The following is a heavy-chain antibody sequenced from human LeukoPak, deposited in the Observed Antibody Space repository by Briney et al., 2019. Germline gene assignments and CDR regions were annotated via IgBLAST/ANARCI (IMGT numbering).Heavy chain of an antibody. D-gene: IGHD2-2*01. Sequence: QTGGSLRLSCAAPGFTFSSYAMSWVRQAPGKGLEWVSVICGSGGSTYYADSVKGRFTISRDNSKNTLHLQMNSLSADDKAVYYCAKTGSTAPHYYGRDAWGKGTTVTVSS. CDR1: GFTFSSYA. CDR2: ICGSGGST. CDR3: AKTGSTAPHYYGRDA. J-gene: IGHJ6*04. V-gene: IGHV3-23*01.